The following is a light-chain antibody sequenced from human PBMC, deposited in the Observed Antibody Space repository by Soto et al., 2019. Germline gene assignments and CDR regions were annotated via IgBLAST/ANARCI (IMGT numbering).Light chain of an antibody. Sequence: QSALNQRASVSGSPGHAIPISCTGNSSDVGGYNYVSWYQHHPGKAPKLMIFDVSDRPSGVSNRFSGSNSGNTASLTISGLQPEDEADYYCSSYTTSNTRQIVFGTGTKVTVL. CDR3: SSYTTSNTRQIV. CDR2: DVS. CDR1: SSDVGGYNY. J-gene: IGLJ1*01. V-gene: IGLV2-14*03.